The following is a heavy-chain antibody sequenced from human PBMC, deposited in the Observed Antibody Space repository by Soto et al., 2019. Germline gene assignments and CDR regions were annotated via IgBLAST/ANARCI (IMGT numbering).Heavy chain of an antibody. J-gene: IGHJ4*02. V-gene: IGHV3-30-3*01. CDR2: ISYEGSNK. CDR1: GFTSSSYT. CDR3: ASEWRHDGLDY. Sequence: GGSLRLSCAASGFTSSSYTMHWVRQARGKGLEWVAVISYEGSNKYYADSVKGRFIISRDNSKSTLYLQMNSLRAEDTAVYYCASEWRHDGLDYWGQGTLVTVSS. D-gene: IGHD5-18*01.